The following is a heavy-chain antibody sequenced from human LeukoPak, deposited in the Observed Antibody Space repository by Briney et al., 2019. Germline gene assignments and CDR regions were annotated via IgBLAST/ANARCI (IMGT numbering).Heavy chain of an antibody. J-gene: IGHJ4*02. V-gene: IGHV3-21*04. CDR2: ISSVSSYI. Sequence: PGGSLRLSCAASGFTFSNYNMNWVRQAPGKGLEWVSSISSVSSYIYYADSVKGRFTISRDNAKNTLYLQMNSLRAEDTAVYYCAKDRSYSGYRYFDYWGQGTLVTVSS. CDR1: GFTFSNYN. CDR3: AKDRSYSGYRYFDY. D-gene: IGHD3-10*01.